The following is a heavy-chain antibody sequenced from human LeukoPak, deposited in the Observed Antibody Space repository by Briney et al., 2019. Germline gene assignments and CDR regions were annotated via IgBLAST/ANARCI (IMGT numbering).Heavy chain of an antibody. Sequence: ASVKVSCKASGYTFTSYGISWVRQAPGQGLEWMGWISAYNGNTNYAQKLQGRVTMTTDTSTSTACMELRSLRSDDTAVYYCARDWDWNTDKTFDYWGQGTLVTVSS. CDR1: GYTFTSYG. V-gene: IGHV1-18*01. D-gene: IGHD1/OR15-1a*01. CDR2: ISAYNGNT. J-gene: IGHJ4*02. CDR3: ARDWDWNTDKTFDY.